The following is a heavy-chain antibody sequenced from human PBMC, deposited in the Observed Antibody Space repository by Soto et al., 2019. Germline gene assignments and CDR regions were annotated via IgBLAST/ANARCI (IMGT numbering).Heavy chain of an antibody. J-gene: IGHJ4*02. D-gene: IGHD3-10*01. CDR2: INHSGST. Sequence: SETLSLTCTVSGGYIGSSSYYWGWIRQPPGKGLEWIGEINHSGSTNYNPSLKSRVTISVDTSKNQFSLKLSSVTAADTAVYYCARVDPLWFGDYWGQGTLVTVSS. V-gene: IGHV4-39*07. CDR3: ARVDPLWFGDY. CDR1: GGYIGSSSYY.